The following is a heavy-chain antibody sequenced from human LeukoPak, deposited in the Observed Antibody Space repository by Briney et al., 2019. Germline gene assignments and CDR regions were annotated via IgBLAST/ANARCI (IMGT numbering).Heavy chain of an antibody. D-gene: IGHD3-10*01. Sequence: ASVTVSCKASGGTFSSYAISWVRQAPGQGLEWMGGIIPIFGTANYAQKFQGRVTITADESTSTAYMELSSLRSEDTAVYYCARVITMVRGVIIKDYYYYYYMDVWGKGTTVTVSS. CDR1: GGTFSSYA. V-gene: IGHV1-69*13. J-gene: IGHJ6*03. CDR3: ARVITMVRGVIIKDYYYYYYMDV. CDR2: IIPIFGTA.